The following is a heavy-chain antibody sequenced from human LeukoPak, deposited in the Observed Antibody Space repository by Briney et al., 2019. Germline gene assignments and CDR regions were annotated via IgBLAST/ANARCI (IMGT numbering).Heavy chain of an antibody. Sequence: SEILSLTCTSTGGSISSYYWSWIRHPPGKGLDRIGYIYASGSTTYYPSLKSRVTISIATSKIHFSLKLSSVTAADTALYYCARRATMLAGGYFDYWGQGTLVSVSS. CDR2: IYASGST. CDR1: GGSISSYY. CDR3: ARRATMLAGGYFDY. V-gene: IGHV4-4*09. D-gene: IGHD5-12*01. J-gene: IGHJ4*02.